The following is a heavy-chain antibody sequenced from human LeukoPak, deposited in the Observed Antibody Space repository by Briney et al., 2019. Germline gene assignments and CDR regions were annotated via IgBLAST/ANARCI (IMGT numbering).Heavy chain of an antibody. D-gene: IGHD2-15*01. CDR2: IYYSGST. V-gene: IGHV4-39*07. CDR1: GGSISSSSYY. J-gene: IGHJ5*02. Sequence: PSETLSLTCTVSGGSISSSSYYWGWIRQPPGKGLEWIGSIYYSGSTYYNPSLKSRVTMSVDTSKNQFSLKLSSVTAADTAVYYCARESLFYWFDPWGQGTLVTVSS. CDR3: ARESLFYWFDP.